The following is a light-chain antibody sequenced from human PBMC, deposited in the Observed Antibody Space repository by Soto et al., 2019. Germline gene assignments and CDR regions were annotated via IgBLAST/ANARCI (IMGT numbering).Light chain of an antibody. Sequence: ETVLTQSPATLSLSPGERATLSCRASQSVRSNLAWYQHKPGQAPRLLIYDASNRATGIPGRFSGSGSGTDFTLTISRLEPEDFAVYYCQQYGGSPPEYTFGQGTKLEIK. CDR1: QSVRSN. J-gene: IGKJ2*01. V-gene: IGKV3-20*01. CDR2: DAS. CDR3: QQYGGSPPEYT.